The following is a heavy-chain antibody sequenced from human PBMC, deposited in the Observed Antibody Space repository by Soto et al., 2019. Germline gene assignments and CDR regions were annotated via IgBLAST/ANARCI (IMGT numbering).Heavy chain of an antibody. V-gene: IGHV1-69*01. CDR3: ARVPDYDSSGYYGY. J-gene: IGHJ4*02. CDR1: GGTFSSYA. D-gene: IGHD3-22*01. Sequence: KVSCKASGGTFSSYAISWVRQAPGQGLEWMGGIIPIFGTANYAQKFQGRVTITADESTSTAYMELSSLRSEDTAVYYCARVPDYDSSGYYGYWGQGTLVTVSS. CDR2: IIPIFGTA.